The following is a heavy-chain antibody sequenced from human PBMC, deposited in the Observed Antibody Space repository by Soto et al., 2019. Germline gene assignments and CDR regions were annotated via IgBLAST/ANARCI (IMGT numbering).Heavy chain of an antibody. D-gene: IGHD6-13*01. J-gene: IGHJ6*02. V-gene: IGHV1-8*01. CDR1: GYTFTSYD. Sequence: ASVKVSCKASGYTFTSYDINWVRQATGQGLEWMGWMNPNSGNKGYAQKFQGRVTMTRNTSISTAYMELSSLRSEDTAVYYCARTAAAAGSAYYYGMDVWGQGTTVTVSS. CDR3: ARTAAAAGSAYYYGMDV. CDR2: MNPNSGNK.